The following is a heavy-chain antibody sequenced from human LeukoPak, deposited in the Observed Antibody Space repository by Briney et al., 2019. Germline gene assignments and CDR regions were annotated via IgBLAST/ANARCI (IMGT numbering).Heavy chain of an antibody. D-gene: IGHD1-26*01. CDR2: ISSSSSTI. V-gene: IGHV3-48*04. J-gene: IGHJ4*02. CDR3: ARAAGGSGRSDY. CDR1: RFTFSSYS. Sequence: GGSLRLSCAASRFTFSSYSMNWVRQAPGKGLEWVSYISSSSSTIYYADSVKGRFTISRDNAKNSLYLQMSGLRAEDTAVYYCARAAGGSGRSDYWGQGTLVTVSS.